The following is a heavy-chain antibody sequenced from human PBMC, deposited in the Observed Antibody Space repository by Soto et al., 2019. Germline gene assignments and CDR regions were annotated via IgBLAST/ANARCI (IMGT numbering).Heavy chain of an antibody. J-gene: IGHJ6*02. V-gene: IGHV4-30-2*01. CDR2: IYHSGRT. Sequence: KPSETLSLTCAVSGGSINTGGYSWSWIRQPPGKGLEWIGYIYHSGRTYYNPSLKSRVTISVDRSKNQFSLKVNSVTAADTAVYYCARASDSSGSRRYYYGMDVWGQGTTVTVSS. CDR1: GGSINTGGYS. D-gene: IGHD3-22*01. CDR3: ARASDSSGSRRYYYGMDV.